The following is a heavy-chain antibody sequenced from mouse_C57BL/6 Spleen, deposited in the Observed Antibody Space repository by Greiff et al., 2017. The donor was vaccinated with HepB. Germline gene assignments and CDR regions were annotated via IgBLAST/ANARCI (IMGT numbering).Heavy chain of an antibody. CDR2: IDPSDSYT. D-gene: IGHD1-1*01. V-gene: IGHV1-50*01. J-gene: IGHJ2*01. CDR3: ARSNTTVVYFDY. Sequence: QVQLQQPGAELVKPGASVKLSCKASGYTFTSYWMQWVKQRPGQGLEWIGEIDPSDSYTNYNQKFKGKATLTVDTSSSTAYMQLSSLTSEDSAVYYCARSNTTVVYFDYWGQGTTLTVSS. CDR1: GYTFTSYW.